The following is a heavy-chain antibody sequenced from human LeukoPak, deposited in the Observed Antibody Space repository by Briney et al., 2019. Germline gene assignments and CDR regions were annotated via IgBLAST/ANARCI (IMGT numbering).Heavy chain of an antibody. CDR1: GVSVSSNSAA. V-gene: IGHV6-1*01. J-gene: IGHJ3*02. Sequence: SQTLSLTCAISGVSVSSNSAAWNWIRQSPSRGLVWLGRTYYRSNWYFDYAQSVKSRITINADTSKNQFSLLLNSVTPDDTAVYYCAGHSTISHDTFDTWGQGTMITVSS. D-gene: IGHD5-18*01. CDR2: TYYRSNWYF. CDR3: AGHSTISHDTFDT.